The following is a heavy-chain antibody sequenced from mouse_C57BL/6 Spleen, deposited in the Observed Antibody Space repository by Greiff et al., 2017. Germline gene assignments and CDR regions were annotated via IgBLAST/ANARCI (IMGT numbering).Heavy chain of an antibody. V-gene: IGHV1-53*01. Sequence: QVPLQQSGTELVKPGASVKLSCKASGYTFTSYWMHGVKQRPGQGLEWIGNINPSNGGTNYNEKFKSKATLTVDKSSSTAYMQLSSLTSEDSAVYYCARWARYDYDWFAYWGQGTLVTVSA. J-gene: IGHJ3*01. CDR3: ARWARYDYDWFAY. D-gene: IGHD2-4*01. CDR2: INPSNGGT. CDR1: GYTFTSYW.